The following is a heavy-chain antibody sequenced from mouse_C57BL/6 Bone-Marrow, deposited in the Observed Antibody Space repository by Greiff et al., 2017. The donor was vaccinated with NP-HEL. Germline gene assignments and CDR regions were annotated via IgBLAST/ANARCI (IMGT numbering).Heavy chain of an antibody. CDR1: GYAFSSSW. D-gene: IGHD1-1*01. CDR3: ARGPYGSSYAYFDV. V-gene: IGHV1-82*01. J-gene: IGHJ1*03. CDR2: IYPGDGDT. Sequence: QVQLKESGPELVKPGASVKISCKASGYAFSSSWMNWVKQRPGKGLEWIGRIYPGDGDTNYNGKFKGKATLTADKSSSTAYMQLSSLTSEDSAVYFCARGPYGSSYAYFDVWGTGTTVTVSS.